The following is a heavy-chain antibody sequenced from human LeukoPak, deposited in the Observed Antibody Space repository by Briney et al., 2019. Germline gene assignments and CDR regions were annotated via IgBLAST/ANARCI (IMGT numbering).Heavy chain of an antibody. CDR3: SRGYSGISVYPFDI. J-gene: IGHJ3*02. CDR1: GFTLSDHY. CDR2: SGNKADRYTT. D-gene: IGHD1-26*01. Sequence: QPGGSLRLSCAASGFTLSDHYIDWVRQAPGKGLEWVGRSGNKADRYTTEYAASVKGRFTISRDDSKNSLSLQMNSLKAEDTAVYHCSRGYSGISVYPFDIWGQGTMVTVSS. V-gene: IGHV3-72*01.